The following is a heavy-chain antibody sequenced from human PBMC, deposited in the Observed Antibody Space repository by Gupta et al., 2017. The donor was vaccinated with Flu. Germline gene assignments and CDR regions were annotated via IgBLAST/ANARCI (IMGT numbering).Heavy chain of an antibody. CDR3: ARALEYSSSSVRPNYYYYGMDV. J-gene: IGHJ6*02. V-gene: IGHV3-13*01. D-gene: IGHD6-6*01. CDR2: IGTAGDT. Sequence: EWVSAIGTAGDTYYPGSVKGRFTISRENAKNSLYLQMNSLRAGDTAVYYCARALEYSSSSVRPNYYYYGMDVWGQGTTVTVSS.